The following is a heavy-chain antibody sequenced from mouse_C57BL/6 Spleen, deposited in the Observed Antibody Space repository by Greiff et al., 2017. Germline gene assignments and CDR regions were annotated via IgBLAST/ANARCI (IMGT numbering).Heavy chain of an antibody. V-gene: IGHV5-6*01. Sequence: EVQGVESGGDLVKPGGSLKLSCAASGFTFSSYGMSWVRQTPDKRLEWVATISSGGSYTYYPDSVKGRFTISRDNAKNTLYLQMSSLKSEDTAMYYCAREITKAMDYWGQGTSVTVSS. D-gene: IGHD1-1*01. CDR3: AREITKAMDY. CDR1: GFTFSSYG. CDR2: ISSGGSYT. J-gene: IGHJ4*01.